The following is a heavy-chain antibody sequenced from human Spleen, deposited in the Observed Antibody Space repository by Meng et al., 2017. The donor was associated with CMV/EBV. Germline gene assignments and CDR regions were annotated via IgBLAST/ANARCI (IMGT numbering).Heavy chain of an antibody. CDR2: INSDGSST. D-gene: IGHD3-3*01. CDR1: GFTFSSSW. V-gene: IGHV3-74*01. CDR3: ARGRGITIFGVVPPSGFDP. J-gene: IGHJ5*02. Sequence: GGSLRLSCAASGFTFSSSWIHWVRQAPGKGLVWVSRINSDGSSTSYADSVKGRFTISRDNAKNTLYLQMNSLRAEDTAVYYCARGRGITIFGVVPPSGFDPWGQGTLVTVSS.